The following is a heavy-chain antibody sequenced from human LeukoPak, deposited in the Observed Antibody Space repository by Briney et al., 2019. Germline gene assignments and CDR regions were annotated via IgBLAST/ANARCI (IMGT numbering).Heavy chain of an antibody. D-gene: IGHD3-9*01. V-gene: IGHV4-59*01. CDR3: ARGYFDSFDI. CDR2: IYYSGST. CDR1: GGSISSYY. Sequence: SETLSLTCTVSGGSISSYYWNWIRQPPGKGLEWIGYIYYSGSTNYNPSLKSRVTISVDTSKNQFSLKLSSVTAADTAVYYCARGYFDSFDIWGQGTMVTVPS. J-gene: IGHJ3*02.